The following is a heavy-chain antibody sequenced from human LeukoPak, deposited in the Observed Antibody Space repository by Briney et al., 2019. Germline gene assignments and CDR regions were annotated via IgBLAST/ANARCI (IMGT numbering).Heavy chain of an antibody. CDR1: GFIFSDYD. CDR3: AKCARLVDFDY. J-gene: IGHJ4*02. V-gene: IGHV3-23*01. D-gene: IGHD1-26*01. CDR2: ISGSGGST. Sequence: GGSLRLSCAASGFIFSDYDMSWVRQAPGKGLEWVSAISGSGGSTYYADSVKGRFTISRDNSKNTLYLQMNSLRAEDTAVYYCAKCARLVDFDYWGQGTLVTVSS.